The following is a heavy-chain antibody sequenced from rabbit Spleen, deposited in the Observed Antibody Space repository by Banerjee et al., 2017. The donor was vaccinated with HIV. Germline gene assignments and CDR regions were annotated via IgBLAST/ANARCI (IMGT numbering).Heavy chain of an antibody. V-gene: IGHV1S40*01. J-gene: IGHJ6*01. D-gene: IGHD1-1*01. CDR1: GFSLSSGYD. CDR3: ARDTSSSFSSYGMDL. CDR2: IDPVFGGT. Sequence: QSLEESGGGLVQPEGSLTLTCTTSGFSLSSGYDMCWVRQAPGKGLEWIGYIDPVFGGTYSASWVNGQFTISSHNAQNTLYLQLNSLTAADTATYFCARDTSSSFSSYGMDLWGPGTLVTVS.